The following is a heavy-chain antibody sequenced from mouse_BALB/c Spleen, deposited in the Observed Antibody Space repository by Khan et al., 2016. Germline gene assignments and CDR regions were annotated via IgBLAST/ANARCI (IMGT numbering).Heavy chain of an antibody. J-gene: IGHJ3*01. CDR2: IWTGGST. D-gene: IGHD2-2*01. Sequence: QVQLKQSGPGLVQPSQSLSITYTVSGFSLTTYGVHWVRQSPGKGLEWLGVIWTGGSTDYNAAFISRLSISKDNSKSQVFFKMNSLQANDTAIYCCASLWLRRGDPYWGQGTLVTVSA. V-gene: IGHV2-2*02. CDR3: ASLWLRRGDPY. CDR1: GFSLTTYG.